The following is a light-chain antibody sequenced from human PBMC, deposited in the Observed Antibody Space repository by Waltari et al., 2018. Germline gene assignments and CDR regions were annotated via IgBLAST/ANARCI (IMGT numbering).Light chain of an antibody. CDR3: QQYDSYSAT. V-gene: IGKV1-5*03. Sequence: DIQMTQSPSTLSASVGDRCTITCRASQSISSWLAWYQQKPGKAPKLLIYKASSVESGVPSRFSGSGSVTEFPLTITSLQPADFATYYCQQYDSYSATFGQGTKVEI. CDR2: KAS. J-gene: IGKJ1*01. CDR1: QSISSW.